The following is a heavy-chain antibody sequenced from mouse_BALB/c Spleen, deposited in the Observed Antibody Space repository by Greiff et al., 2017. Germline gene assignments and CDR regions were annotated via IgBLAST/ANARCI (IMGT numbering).Heavy chain of an antibody. CDR1: GFTFTSYY. V-gene: IGHV1S56*01. CDR2: IYPGNVNT. D-gene: IGHD2-3*01. J-gene: IGHJ2*01. CDR3: ARERRADGYYANY. Sequence: QVQLQQSGPELVKPGASVRISCKASGFTFTSYYIHWVKQRPGQGLEWIGWIYPGNVNTKYNEKFKGKATLTADKSSSTAYMQLSSLTSEDSAVYFCARERRADGYYANYWGQGTTLTVSS.